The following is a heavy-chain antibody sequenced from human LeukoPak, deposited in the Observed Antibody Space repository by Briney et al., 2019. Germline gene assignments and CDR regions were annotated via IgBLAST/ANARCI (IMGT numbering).Heavy chain of an antibody. V-gene: IGHV4-34*01. D-gene: IGHD4-17*01. CDR3: ARHGRRTTVTTRAFDI. Sequence: PSETLSLTCAVYGGSFSNYYWSWIRQPPGKGLEWIGEINHSGSTNYNPSLESRVTMSLDTSKNQFSLKPSSVTAADTAVYYCARHGRRTTVTTRAFDIWGQGTMVTVSS. CDR2: INHSGST. CDR1: GGSFSNYY. J-gene: IGHJ3*02.